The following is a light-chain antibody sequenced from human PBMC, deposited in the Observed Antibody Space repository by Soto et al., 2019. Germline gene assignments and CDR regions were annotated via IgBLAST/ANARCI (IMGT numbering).Light chain of an antibody. V-gene: IGKV3-20*01. CDR3: QQYGTTRIT. J-gene: IGKJ5*01. CDR1: QTVLTN. CDR2: GAF. Sequence: EIVLTQSPATLSMSPGERATLSCRASQTVLTNLAWYQQKPGQAPRLLIYGAFTRATGVPARFSGSGSETDFTLTISRLEPEDFAVYYCQQYGTTRITFGQGTRLEIK.